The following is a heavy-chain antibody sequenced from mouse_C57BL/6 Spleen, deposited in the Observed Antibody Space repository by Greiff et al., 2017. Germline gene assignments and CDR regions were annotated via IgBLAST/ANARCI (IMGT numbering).Heavy chain of an antibody. J-gene: IGHJ2*01. V-gene: IGHV1-61*01. CDR3: ERRTAQATHFDY. D-gene: IGHD3-2*02. CDR2: IYPSDSET. Sequence: QVQLQQPGAELVRPGSSVKLSCKASGYTFTSYWMDWVKQRPGQGLEWIGNIYPSDSETHYNQKFKDKATLTVDKSSSTAYMQLSSLTSEDSAVYYCERRTAQATHFDYWGQGTTRTVSS. CDR1: GYTFTSYW.